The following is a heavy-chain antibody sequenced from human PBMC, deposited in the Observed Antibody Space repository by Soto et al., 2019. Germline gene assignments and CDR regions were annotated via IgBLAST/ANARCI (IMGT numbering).Heavy chain of an antibody. J-gene: IGHJ6*02. CDR1: GYTFTGYY. D-gene: IGHD3-3*01. CDR3: ARDPQLRFLEWLTRYYYYYGMDV. CDR2: INPNSGGT. Sequence: GASVKVSFKASGYTFTGYYMHWLRQAPGQGLEWMGWINPNSGGTNYAQKFQGRVTMTRDTSISTAYMELSRLRSDDTAVYYCARDPQLRFLEWLTRYYYYYGMDVWGQGTTVTVSS. V-gene: IGHV1-2*02.